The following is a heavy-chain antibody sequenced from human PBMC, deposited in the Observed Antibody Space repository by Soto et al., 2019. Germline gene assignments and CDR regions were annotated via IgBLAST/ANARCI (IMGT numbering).Heavy chain of an antibody. Sequence: GGSLRLSCAASGFTVSSNYMSWVRQAPVKGLEWVSVIYSGGSTYYADSVKGRFTISRHNSKNTLYLQMNSLRAEDTAVYYCVVSVGAYYYYYMDVWGKGTTITVSS. CDR2: IYSGGST. J-gene: IGHJ6*03. D-gene: IGHD1-26*01. CDR1: GFTVSSNY. V-gene: IGHV3-53*04. CDR3: VVSVGAYYYYYMDV.